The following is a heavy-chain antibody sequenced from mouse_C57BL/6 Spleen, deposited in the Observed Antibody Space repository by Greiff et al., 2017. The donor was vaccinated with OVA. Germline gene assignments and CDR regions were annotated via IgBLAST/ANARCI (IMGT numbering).Heavy chain of an antibody. D-gene: IGHD1-1*01. CDR2: INPNNGGT. CDR3: ARLVATGYFDY. V-gene: IGHV1-18*01. CDR1: GYTFTDYN. Sequence: EVKLVESGPELVKPGASVKIPCKASGYTFTDYNMDWVKQSHGKSLEWIGDINPNNGGTIYNQKFKGKATLTVDKSSSTAYMELRSLTSEDTAVYYCARLVATGYFDYWGQGTTLTVSS. J-gene: IGHJ2*01.